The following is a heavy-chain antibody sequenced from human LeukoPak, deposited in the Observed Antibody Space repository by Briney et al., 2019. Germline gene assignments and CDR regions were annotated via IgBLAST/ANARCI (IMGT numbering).Heavy chain of an antibody. V-gene: IGHV1-46*01. CDR3: ARGSSRGPRDAFDF. J-gene: IGHJ3*01. CDR1: GYTFTSYY. CDR2: ISPSGAST. Sequence: ASVKVSCKASGYTFTSYYVHWVRQAPGQGLEWMGIISPSGASTSYAQKFQGRVTMTRDMSTSTVYMELSSLISEDSAVYYCARGSSRGPRDAFDFWGQGTMVTLSS. D-gene: IGHD2-15*01.